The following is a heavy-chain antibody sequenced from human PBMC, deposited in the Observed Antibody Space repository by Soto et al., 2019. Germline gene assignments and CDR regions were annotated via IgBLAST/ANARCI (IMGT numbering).Heavy chain of an antibody. CDR2: ISAYNGNT. Sequence: ASVKVSCKASGYTFTSYGISWVRQAPGQGLEWMGWISAYNGNTNYAQKLQGRVTMTTDTSTSTAYMKLRSLRSDDTAVYYCARGSSDFWSGYYILYFDYWGQGTLVTVSS. D-gene: IGHD3-3*01. J-gene: IGHJ4*02. V-gene: IGHV1-18*01. CDR3: ARGSSDFWSGYYILYFDY. CDR1: GYTFTSYG.